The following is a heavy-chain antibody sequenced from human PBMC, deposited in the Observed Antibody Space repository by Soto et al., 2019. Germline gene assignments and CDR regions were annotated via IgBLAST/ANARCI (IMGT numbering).Heavy chain of an antibody. CDR2: IYYSGST. Sequence: QVQLQESGPGLVKPSETLSLTCTVSGGSISSYYWSWIRQPPGKGLECIGYIYYSGSTNYNPSFKSRVTISVDTSKNQFSLKLSSVTAADTAVYYCARGRLGDYWGQGTLVTVSS. CDR1: GGSISSYY. J-gene: IGHJ4*02. CDR3: ARGRLGDY. V-gene: IGHV4-59*08. D-gene: IGHD6-19*01.